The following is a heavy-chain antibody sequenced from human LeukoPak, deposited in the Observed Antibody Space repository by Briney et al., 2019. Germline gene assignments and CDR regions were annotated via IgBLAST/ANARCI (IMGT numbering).Heavy chain of an antibody. D-gene: IGHD4-11*01. CDR1: GFTLSSFT. CDR3: ARGSTDHDAFDI. J-gene: IGHJ3*02. Sequence: PGRSLRLSCAASGFTLSSFTMHWVRQAPGKGLEWVAVISYDGSTQYYADPVKGRFTISRDNAKNSLYLQMNSLRAEDTAVYYCARGSTDHDAFDIWGQGTMVTVSS. CDR2: ISYDGSTQ. V-gene: IGHV3-30-3*01.